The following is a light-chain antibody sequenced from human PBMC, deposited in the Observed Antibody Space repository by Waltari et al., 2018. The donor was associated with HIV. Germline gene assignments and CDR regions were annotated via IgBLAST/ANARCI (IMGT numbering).Light chain of an antibody. V-gene: IGKV4-1*01. CDR3: QQYYHVPYT. CDR2: WAS. CDR1: QTLLYNSNNKTY. Sequence: DVVVTQSPDSLAVSLGETATLNCKSSQTLLYNSNNKTYLAWYQQKRGQRPRLLIYWASTRQSGVPERFSGSGSGTDFTLTINRLQAEDVAVYYCQQYYHVPYTFGKGTKLEFK. J-gene: IGKJ2*01.